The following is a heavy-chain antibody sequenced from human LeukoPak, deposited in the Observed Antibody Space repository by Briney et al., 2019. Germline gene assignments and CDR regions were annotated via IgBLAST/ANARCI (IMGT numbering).Heavy chain of an antibody. CDR3: ARDRGYYYMDV. D-gene: IGHD3-10*01. CDR2: ISSSGTTI. Sequence: GGSLRLSCAASGFTFSSYEMNWVRQAPGKGLEWVSYISSSGTTIYYAASVKGRFTISRDNAKNSLYLQMNSLRAEDTAVYYCARDRGYYYMDVWGKGTTVTVSS. J-gene: IGHJ6*03. CDR1: GFTFSSYE. V-gene: IGHV3-48*03.